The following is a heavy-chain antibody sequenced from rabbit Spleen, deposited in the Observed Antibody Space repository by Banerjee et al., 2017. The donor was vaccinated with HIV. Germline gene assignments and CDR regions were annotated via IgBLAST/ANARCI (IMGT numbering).Heavy chain of an antibody. J-gene: IGHJ4*01. CDR1: GFDFSTYY. D-gene: IGHD1-1*01. Sequence: QLEESGGGLVTPGGSLKLSCKASGFDFSTYYMSWARQAPGKGLEWIGYIDPIFGSTYYASWVNGRFTISSDNAQNTVSLQLNSLTAADTATYFCARDLVGVIGWNFYLWGQGTLVTVS. CDR3: ARDLVGVIGWNFYL. CDR2: IDPIFGST. V-gene: IGHV1S7*01.